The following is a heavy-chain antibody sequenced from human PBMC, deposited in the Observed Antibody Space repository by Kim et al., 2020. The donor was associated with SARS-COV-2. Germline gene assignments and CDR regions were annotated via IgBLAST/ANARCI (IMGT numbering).Heavy chain of an antibody. CDR3: ARSHYYYDSRGYYYSYYY. CDR1: GGSISSYY. D-gene: IGHD3-22*01. V-gene: IGHV4-4*07. CDR2: MYTSGST. Sequence: SETLSLTCTVSGGSISSYYWSWIRKRAGKGLEWIGRMYTSGSTNYNPSLKSRVTMSVDTSKNKIYLNLSSVTATDTAAYYCARSHYYYDSRGYYYSYYY. J-gene: IGHJ6*03.